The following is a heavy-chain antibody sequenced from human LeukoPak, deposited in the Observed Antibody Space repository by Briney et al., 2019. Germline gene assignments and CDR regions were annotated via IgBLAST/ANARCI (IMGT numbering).Heavy chain of an antibody. CDR1: GFTLITYE. V-gene: IGHV3-48*03. CDR3: ARRYCSSTSCTLDY. D-gene: IGHD2-2*01. CDR2: ISNSGSTK. Sequence: TGGSLRLSCAASGFTLITYEMNWVRQAPGKGLEWVSYISNSGSTKNYADSVKGRFTISRDNAENSVSLQMNSLRAEDTAVYYCARRYCSSTSCTLDYWGQGTLVTVSS. J-gene: IGHJ4*02.